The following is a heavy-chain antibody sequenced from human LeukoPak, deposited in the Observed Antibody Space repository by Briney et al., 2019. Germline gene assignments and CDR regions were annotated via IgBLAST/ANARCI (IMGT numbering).Heavy chain of an antibody. Sequence: ASVKVSCKASGYTLIGYYMHWVRQAPGQGLEWMGWINPNSGGTNYAQKFQGRVTMTRDTSISTAYMELSRLRSDDTAVYYCAREWKYHYGSGSLPDYWGQGTLVTVSS. CDR3: AREWKYHYGSGSLPDY. J-gene: IGHJ4*02. CDR2: INPNSGGT. D-gene: IGHD3-10*01. V-gene: IGHV1-2*02. CDR1: GYTLIGYY.